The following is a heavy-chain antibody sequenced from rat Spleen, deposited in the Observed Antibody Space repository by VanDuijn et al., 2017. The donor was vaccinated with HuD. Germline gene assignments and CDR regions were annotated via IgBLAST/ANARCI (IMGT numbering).Heavy chain of an antibody. CDR1: GFTFSNYD. CDR2: IVTSGGTT. V-gene: IGHV5-25*01. J-gene: IGHJ4*01. D-gene: IGHD1-10*01. Sequence: EVQLVESGGGLVQPGRSLKLSCAASGFTFSNYDMAWVRQAPTKGLEWVASIVTSGGTTYYRDSVKGRFTVSRDNAKSTLYLQMNSLRSEDTATYYCARPDNTYYVMDAWGQGASVTVSS. CDR3: ARPDNTYYVMDA.